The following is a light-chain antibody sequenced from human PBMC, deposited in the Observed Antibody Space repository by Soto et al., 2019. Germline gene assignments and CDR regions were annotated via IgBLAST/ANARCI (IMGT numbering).Light chain of an antibody. CDR2: AAS. J-gene: IGKJ5*01. V-gene: IGKV1-16*01. CDR1: QGISNS. Sequence: DIQMSQPPCSLSASVGARGTITCRASQGISNSLAWFQQKPGNAPKSLMYAASCLQSGGPSRFIGSGSGTDFTLTISSLQPEDFATYYCQQYINYPITFGQGTRLEIK. CDR3: QQYINYPIT.